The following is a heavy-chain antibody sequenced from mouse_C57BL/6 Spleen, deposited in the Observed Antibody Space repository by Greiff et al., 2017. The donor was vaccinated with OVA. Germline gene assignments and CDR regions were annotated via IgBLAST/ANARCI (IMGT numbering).Heavy chain of an antibody. CDR2: IDPETGGT. Sequence: QLQQSGAELVRPGASVTLSCKASGYTFTDYEMHWVKQTPVHGLEWIGAIDPETGGTAYNQKFKGKAILTADKSSSTAYMELRSLTSEDSAVYYCTAYGNYGNYFDYWGQGTTLTVSS. D-gene: IGHD2-1*01. J-gene: IGHJ2*01. V-gene: IGHV1-15*01. CDR3: TAYGNYGNYFDY. CDR1: GYTFTDYE.